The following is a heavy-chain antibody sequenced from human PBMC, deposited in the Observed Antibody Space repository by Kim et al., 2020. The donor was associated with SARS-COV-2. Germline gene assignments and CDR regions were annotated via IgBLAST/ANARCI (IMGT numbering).Heavy chain of an antibody. Sequence: GGSLRLSCAASGFTFSSYSMNWVRQAPGKGLEWVSSISSSSSYIYYADSVKGRFTISRDNAKNSLYLQMNSLRAEDTAVYYCATTLLWFGESDQYWGQGTLVTVSS. CDR3: ATTLLWFGESDQY. CDR1: GFTFSSYS. J-gene: IGHJ4*02. V-gene: IGHV3-21*01. CDR2: ISSSSSYI. D-gene: IGHD3-10*01.